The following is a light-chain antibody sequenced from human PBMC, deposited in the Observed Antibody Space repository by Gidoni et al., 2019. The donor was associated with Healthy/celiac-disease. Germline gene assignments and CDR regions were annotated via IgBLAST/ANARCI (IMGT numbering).Light chain of an antibody. V-gene: IGKV1-8*01. CDR1: QGISSY. Sequence: IRLTQSPSSFSASTGDRVTITCRASQGISSYLAWYQQKPGKAPKLLIYAASTLQSGVPSRFSGSGSGTDFTLTISCLQSEDFATYYCQQYYSYPWTFGQGTKVEIK. CDR2: AAS. J-gene: IGKJ1*01. CDR3: QQYYSYPWT.